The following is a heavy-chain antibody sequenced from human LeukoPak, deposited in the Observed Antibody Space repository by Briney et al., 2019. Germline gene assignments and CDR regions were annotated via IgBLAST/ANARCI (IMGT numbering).Heavy chain of an antibody. CDR2: INHSGST. Sequence: SETLSLTCAVYGGSFSGYYWSWIRQPPGKGLEWIGEINHSGSTNYNPSPKSRVTISVDTSKNQFSLKLSSVTAADTAVYYCARGGAGATVTTLSRRAGYYGMDVWGQGTTVTVSS. CDR3: ARGGAGATVTTLSRRAGYYGMDV. D-gene: IGHD4-17*01. J-gene: IGHJ6*02. CDR1: GGSFSGYY. V-gene: IGHV4-34*01.